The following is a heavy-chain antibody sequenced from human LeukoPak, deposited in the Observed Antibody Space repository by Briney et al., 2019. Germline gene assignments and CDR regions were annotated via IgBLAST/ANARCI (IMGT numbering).Heavy chain of an antibody. J-gene: IGHJ3*02. CDR2: IYPGESDS. D-gene: IGHD3-22*01. V-gene: IGHV5-51*01. Sequence: GGSLKISLKGSGYRFTSYWIGWVGQMPGKGLEWMWIIYPGESDSSYSPSFQGPVTISADKSISTAYLQSSSLKASDTAMYYCATTYYYDSSGLDAFDIWGQGTMVTVSS. CDR3: ATTYYYDSSGLDAFDI. CDR1: GYRFTSYW.